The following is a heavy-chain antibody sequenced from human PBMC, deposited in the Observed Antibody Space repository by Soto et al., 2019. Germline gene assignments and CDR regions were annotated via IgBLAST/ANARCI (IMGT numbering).Heavy chain of an antibody. Sequence: SETLSLTCAVYGGSFSGYYWSWIRQPPGKGLEWIGEINHSGSTNYNPSLKSRVTISVDTSKNQFSLKLSSVTAADTAVYYCARNPGGLSNPYYYYYYMDVWGKGTTVTVSS. CDR1: GGSFSGYY. D-gene: IGHD4-4*01. J-gene: IGHJ6*03. CDR2: INHSGST. CDR3: ARNPGGLSNPYYYYYYMDV. V-gene: IGHV4-34*01.